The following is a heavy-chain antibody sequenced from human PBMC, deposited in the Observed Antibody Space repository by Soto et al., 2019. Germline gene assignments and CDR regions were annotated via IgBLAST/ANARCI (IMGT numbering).Heavy chain of an antibody. Sequence: QLQLQESGPGLVKPSETLSLTCTVSGGSISSSSYYWGWIRQPPGKGLEWIGSIYYSGSTYYNPSLKSRVTISVDTSKNQFSLKLSSVTAADTAVYYCAGQDIVVVPAADTYYYYGKDVWGQGTTVTVSS. J-gene: IGHJ6*02. CDR2: IYYSGST. CDR1: GGSISSSSYY. D-gene: IGHD2-2*01. V-gene: IGHV4-39*01. CDR3: AGQDIVVVPAADTYYYYGKDV.